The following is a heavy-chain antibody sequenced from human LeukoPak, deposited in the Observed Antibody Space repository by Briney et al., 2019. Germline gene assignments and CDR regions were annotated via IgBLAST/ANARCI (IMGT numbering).Heavy chain of an antibody. CDR3: ARGSYSVDY. CDR2: IYYSGST. J-gene: IGHJ4*02. Sequence: SETLSLSCTVSGGSISSYYWSWIRQPPGTGLEWIGYIYYSGSTNYNPSLKSRVTISVDRSKNQFSLKLSSVTAADTAVYYCARGSYSVDYWGQGTLVTVSS. D-gene: IGHD1-26*01. V-gene: IGHV4-59*01. CDR1: GGSISSYY.